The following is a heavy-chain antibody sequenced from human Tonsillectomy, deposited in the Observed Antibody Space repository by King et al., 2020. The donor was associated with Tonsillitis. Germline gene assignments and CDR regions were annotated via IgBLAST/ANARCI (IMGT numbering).Heavy chain of an antibody. CDR3: ARDDGWFDP. V-gene: IGHV3-48*03. Sequence: VQLVESGGGLVRPGGSLRLSCAASGFTFSFYEMVWVRQAPGTGLEWVSHISGSGSTIYYADSVKGRFTISRDNAKNSLHLQMNSLRAEDTAVYYCARDDGWFDPWGQGTLVTVPS. CDR2: ISGSGSTI. J-gene: IGHJ5*02. CDR1: GFTFSFYE.